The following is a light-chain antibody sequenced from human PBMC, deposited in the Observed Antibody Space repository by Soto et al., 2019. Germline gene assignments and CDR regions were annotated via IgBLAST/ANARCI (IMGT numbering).Light chain of an antibody. CDR3: QQSYSTPYT. CDR1: QSISSY. Sequence: DIQMTQSPSSLSASVGDRVTITCRASQSISSYLIWYQQKPGKAPKLLIYAASSLQSGVPSRFSGSGSGTGFTLTISRLQPEDFSTYYCQQSYSTPYTFGQGTKLEIK. V-gene: IGKV1-39*01. J-gene: IGKJ2*01. CDR2: AAS.